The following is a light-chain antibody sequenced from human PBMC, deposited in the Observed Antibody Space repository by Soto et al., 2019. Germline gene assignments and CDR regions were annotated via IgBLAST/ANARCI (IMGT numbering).Light chain of an antibody. CDR2: DVS. V-gene: IGLV2-14*01. CDR3: SSSKTSSTQVV. J-gene: IGLJ3*02. CDR1: SSDVGSYNY. Sequence: QSVLTQPASVSGSPGQSITISCTGTSSDVGSYNYVSWYQQYPGKAPKLMIYDVSNRPSGVSYRFSGSKSGNTASLTISVLQAEDEADYYCSSSKTSSTQVVFGGGTKLTVL.